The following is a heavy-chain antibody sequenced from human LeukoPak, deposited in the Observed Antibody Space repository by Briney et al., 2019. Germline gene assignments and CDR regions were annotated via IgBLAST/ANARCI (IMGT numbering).Heavy chain of an antibody. V-gene: IGHV3-23*01. Sequence: GGSLRLSCAASGFTFSSYAMSWVRQAPGKGLEWVSAISGSGGSTYYADSVKGRFTISRDNSKNTLYLQMNSLRAEDTAVYYCAKGVVWGSYRDRRGGLDPWDQGTLVTVSS. D-gene: IGHD3-16*02. CDR3: AKGVVWGSYRDRRGGLDP. CDR1: GFTFSSYA. CDR2: ISGSGGST. J-gene: IGHJ5*02.